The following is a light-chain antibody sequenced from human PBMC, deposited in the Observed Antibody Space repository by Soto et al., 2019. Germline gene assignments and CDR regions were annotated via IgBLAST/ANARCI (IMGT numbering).Light chain of an antibody. J-gene: IGKJ4*01. CDR3: QQYGSSPGT. V-gene: IGKV1-5*01. CDR2: DAY. CDR1: QSISSW. Sequence: DIQMTQSPSTLSASVGDRVTITCRASQSISSWLAWYQQKPGKAPKLLIYDAYSLESGTPSRFSGSGSGTEFTLTISRLEPEDFAVYYCQQYGSSPGTFGGGTKVDIK.